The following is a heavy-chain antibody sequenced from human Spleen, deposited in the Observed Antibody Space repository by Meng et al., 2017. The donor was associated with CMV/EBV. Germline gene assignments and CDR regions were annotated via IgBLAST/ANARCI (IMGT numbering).Heavy chain of an antibody. CDR1: GYTFTTYA. CDR3: ARVIPAAGPSYYFDY. J-gene: IGHJ4*02. Sequence: SGYTFTTYAKNWVRRAPGHGLEWMGWINTYNSKRNYAQKFPGRVTMTTDTSTSTAYMELRSLGSDDTAVYFCARVIPAAGPSYYFDYWGRGTLVTVSS. V-gene: IGHV1-18*01. CDR2: INTYNSKR. D-gene: IGHD6-13*01.